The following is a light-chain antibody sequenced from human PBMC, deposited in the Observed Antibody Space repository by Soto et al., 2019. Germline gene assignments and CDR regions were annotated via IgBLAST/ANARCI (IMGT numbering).Light chain of an antibody. Sequence: DIQMTQSPSTLSASVGDRVTITCRASQSISSWLAWYQQKPGKAPKLLIYDASSLESGVPSRFSGSGSGTEFTLTLSSLQPDDFATYYCQQYNTYRFTFGPGPKVDIK. J-gene: IGKJ3*01. CDR3: QQYNTYRFT. V-gene: IGKV1-5*01. CDR2: DAS. CDR1: QSISSW.